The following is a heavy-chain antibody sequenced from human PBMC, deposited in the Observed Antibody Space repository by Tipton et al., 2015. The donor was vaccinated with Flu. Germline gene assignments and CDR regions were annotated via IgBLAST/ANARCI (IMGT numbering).Heavy chain of an antibody. CDR2: IYTSGST. J-gene: IGHJ4*02. V-gene: IGHV4-61*02. Sequence: TLSLTCNVSGDSISTGSHYWNWIRQPAGKGLEWIGRIYTSGSTTHNPSLKSRVTISIDTSKNQFSLKLSSVTAADTAVYYCARDYCSGGICYPDYWGQGTLVAVSS. D-gene: IGHD2-15*01. CDR1: GDSISTGSHY. CDR3: ARDYCSGGICYPDY.